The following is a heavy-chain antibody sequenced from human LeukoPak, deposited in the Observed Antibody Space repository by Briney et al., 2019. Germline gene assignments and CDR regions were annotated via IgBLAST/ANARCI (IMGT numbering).Heavy chain of an antibody. V-gene: IGHV4-30-2*01. CDR2: IYHSGST. J-gene: IGHJ3*02. Sequence: TLSLTRAVSGGSISSGGYSWSWLRQPPGKGLEWIGYIYHSGSTYYNPSLKSRVTISVDRSKNQFSLKLSSVTAADTAVYYCAEGAASGAFDIWGQGTMVTVSS. CDR1: GGSISSGGYS. D-gene: IGHD3-10*01. CDR3: AEGAASGAFDI.